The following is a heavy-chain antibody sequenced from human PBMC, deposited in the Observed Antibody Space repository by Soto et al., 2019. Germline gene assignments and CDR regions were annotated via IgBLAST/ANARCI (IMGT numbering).Heavy chain of an antibody. V-gene: IGHV1-8*01. D-gene: IGHD5-12*01. Sequence: GASVKVSCKASGYTFTSYDINWVRQATGQGLEWMGWMNPNSGNTGYAQKFQGRVTMTRNTSISTAYMELSSLRSEDTAVYYCASNSGYENYYYYMDVWGKGTTVTVSS. CDR1: GYTFTSYD. CDR2: MNPNSGNT. CDR3: ASNSGYENYYYYMDV. J-gene: IGHJ6*03.